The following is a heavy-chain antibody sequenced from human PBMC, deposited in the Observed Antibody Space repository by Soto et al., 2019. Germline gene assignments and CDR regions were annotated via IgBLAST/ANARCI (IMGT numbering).Heavy chain of an antibody. CDR2: ISSSSSYI. J-gene: IGHJ6*03. V-gene: IGHV3-21*01. CDR1: GFTFSSYS. CDR3: ARGKEAEYDFWSGYFKDHTAMDV. Sequence: GGSLRLSCAASGFTFSSYSMNWVRQAPGKGLEWVSSISSSSSYIYYADSVKGRFTISRDNAKNSLYLQMNSLRAEDTAVYYCARGKEAEYDFWSGYFKDHTAMDVWGKGTTVTVSS. D-gene: IGHD3-3*01.